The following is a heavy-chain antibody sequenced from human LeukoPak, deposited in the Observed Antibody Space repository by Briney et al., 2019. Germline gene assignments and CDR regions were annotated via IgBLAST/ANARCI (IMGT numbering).Heavy chain of an antibody. J-gene: IGHJ4*02. CDR1: GFTFSIYG. V-gene: IGHV3-23*01. CDR3: ANDLGWIQLNLG. D-gene: IGHD5-18*01. Sequence: PGGSLRLSCAASGFTFSIYGMGWVRQAPGKGLEWVSSISDNGGNTYYADSAKGRFTISRDNSRNTVYLQMNSLRAEDTAVYYCANDLGWIQLNLGRGQGTLVTVSS. CDR2: ISDNGGNT.